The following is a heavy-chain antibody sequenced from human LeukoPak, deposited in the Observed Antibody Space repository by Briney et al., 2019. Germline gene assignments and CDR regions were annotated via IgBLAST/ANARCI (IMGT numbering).Heavy chain of an antibody. CDR1: GGSFSGYY. CDR3: ATIQRDHAFDI. Sequence: SKTLSLTCAVYGGSFSGYYWSWIRQPPGKRLEWIGEINQSGGANYNPSLGSRVSILVDTSKNQFSLKLSSMTAADTAVYFCATIQRDHAFDIWGQGTMVTVSS. CDR2: INQSGGA. V-gene: IGHV4-34*01. J-gene: IGHJ3*02. D-gene: IGHD6-25*01.